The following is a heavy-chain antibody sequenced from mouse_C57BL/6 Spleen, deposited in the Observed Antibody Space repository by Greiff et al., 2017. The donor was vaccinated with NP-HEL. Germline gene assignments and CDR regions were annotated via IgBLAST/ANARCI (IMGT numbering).Heavy chain of an antibody. CDR2: ISSGGSYT. J-gene: IGHJ2*01. CDR1: GFTFSSYG. CDR3: ARPYGSSLYYFDY. D-gene: IGHD1-1*01. V-gene: IGHV5-6*01. Sequence: EVKLVESGGDLVKPGGSLKLSCAASGFTFSSYGMSWVRQTPDKRLEWVATISSGGSYTYYPDSVKGRFTISRDNAKNTLYLQMSSLKSEDTAMYYCARPYGSSLYYFDYWGQGTTLTVSS.